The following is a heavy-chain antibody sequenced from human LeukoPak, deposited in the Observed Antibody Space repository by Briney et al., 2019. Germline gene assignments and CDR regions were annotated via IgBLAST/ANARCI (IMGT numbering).Heavy chain of an antibody. V-gene: IGHV4-59*02. CDR3: ARGWSTTVDY. J-gene: IGHJ4*02. CDR1: GGSVSDYY. D-gene: IGHD6-13*01. Sequence: SETLSLTCTVSGGSVSDYYWSWIRQSPGKGLEWIGYIYYTGSSSYNPSLRSRVTISADTSKNQFSLKLSSVTAADTAVYYCARGWSTTVDYWGQGTLVTVSS. CDR2: IYYTGSS.